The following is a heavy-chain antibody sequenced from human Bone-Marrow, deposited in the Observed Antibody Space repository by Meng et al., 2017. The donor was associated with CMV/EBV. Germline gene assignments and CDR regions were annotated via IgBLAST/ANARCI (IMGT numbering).Heavy chain of an antibody. CDR2: IIPILGIA. Sequence: SVKVSCKASGGTFSSYAISWVRQAPGQGLEWMGGIIPILGIANYAQKFQGRVTITADKSTSTAYMELSSLRSEDTAVYYCARSASYYCGGDCYYYYYGMDVWGQGNTVTVYS. D-gene: IGHD2-21*01. CDR1: GGTFSSYA. V-gene: IGHV1-69*10. CDR3: ARSASYYCGGDCYYYYYGMDV. J-gene: IGHJ6*02.